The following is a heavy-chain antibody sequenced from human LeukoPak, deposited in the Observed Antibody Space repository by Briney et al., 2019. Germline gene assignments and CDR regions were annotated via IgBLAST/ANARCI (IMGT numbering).Heavy chain of an antibody. CDR3: ARDRPYYYDRSEGIR. Sequence: PSETLSLTCTVSGYSISSGYYWGWIRQPPGKGLEWIGSIYHSGSTYYNPSLKSRVIISVDTPKNQFSLKRSSVTAADTAVYYCARDRPYYYDRSEGIRWGQGTMVTVSS. V-gene: IGHV4-38-2*02. CDR1: GYSISSGYY. D-gene: IGHD3-22*01. CDR2: IYHSGST. J-gene: IGHJ3*01.